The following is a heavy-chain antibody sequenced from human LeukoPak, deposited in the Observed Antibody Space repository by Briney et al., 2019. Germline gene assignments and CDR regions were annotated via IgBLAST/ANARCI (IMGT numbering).Heavy chain of an antibody. Sequence: PGGSLSLSCAPSGFTFSSYGMHWVRQAPGKGLEWVAVIWYDGSNKYYADSVKGRFTISRDNSKNTLYLQMNSLRAEDTAVYYCAKDSYYDSSGYYRWGQGTLVTVSS. CDR3: AKDSYYDSSGYYR. J-gene: IGHJ4*02. V-gene: IGHV3-33*06. D-gene: IGHD3-22*01. CDR2: IWYDGSNK. CDR1: GFTFSSYG.